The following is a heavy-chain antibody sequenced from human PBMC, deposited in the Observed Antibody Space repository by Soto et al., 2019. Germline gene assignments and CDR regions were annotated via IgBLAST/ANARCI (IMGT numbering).Heavy chain of an antibody. CDR2: INHSGST. CDR1: GGSFSGYY. D-gene: IGHD2-2*02. CDR3: ASAGYCSSTSCYKGSCFDP. V-gene: IGHV4-34*01. Sequence: SETLSLTCAVYGGSFSGYYWSWIRQPPGKXLEWIGEINHSGSTNYNPSLKSRVTISVDTSKNQFSLKLSSVTAADTAVYYCASAGYCSSTSCYKGSCFDPWGQGTLVTVSS. J-gene: IGHJ5*02.